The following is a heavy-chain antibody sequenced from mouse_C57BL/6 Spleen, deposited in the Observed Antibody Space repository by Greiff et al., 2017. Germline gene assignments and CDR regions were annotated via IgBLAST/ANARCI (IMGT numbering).Heavy chain of an antibody. J-gene: IGHJ2*01. D-gene: IGHD2-4*01. V-gene: IGHV1-82*01. Sequence: QVQLKESGPELVKPGASVKISCKASGYAFSSSWMNWVKQRPGKGLEWIGRIYPGDGDTNYNGKFKGRATLTADKSASTAYMQLSSLTSEDSAVYFCARRYDYDGGYYFDYWGQGTTRTVSS. CDR2: IYPGDGDT. CDR1: GYAFSSSW. CDR3: ARRYDYDGGYYFDY.